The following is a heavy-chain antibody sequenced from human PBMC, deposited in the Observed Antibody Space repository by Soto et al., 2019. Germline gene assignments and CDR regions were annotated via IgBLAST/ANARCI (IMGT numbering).Heavy chain of an antibody. CDR3: AHCRGGVASF. CDR2: VYWDEAK. V-gene: IGHV2-5*02. CDR1: GFSLNTRDVG. J-gene: IGHJ4*02. Sequence: QITLNESGPALVKPTQTLTLTCTFSGFSLNTRDVGVGWIRQPPGKALEWLGVVYWDEAKTYSPSLQSRLTITKDTPTNQVVLRMPKMDPVDTATYYGAHCRGGVASFWGQGTLVTVSS. D-gene: IGHD3-16*01.